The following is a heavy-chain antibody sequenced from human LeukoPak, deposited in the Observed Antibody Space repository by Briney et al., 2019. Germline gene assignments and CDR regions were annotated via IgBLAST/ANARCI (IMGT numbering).Heavy chain of an antibody. V-gene: IGHV1-18*04. CDR1: GYTFTGYY. CDR3: ARLGDGYPGNWFDP. CDR2: ISAYNGNT. D-gene: IGHD5-24*01. J-gene: IGHJ5*02. Sequence: GASVKVSCKASGYTFTGYYMHWVRQAPGQGLEWMGWISAYNGNTNYAQKLQGRVTMTTDTSTSTAYMELRSLRSDDTAVYYCARLGDGYPGNWFDPWGQGTLVTVSS.